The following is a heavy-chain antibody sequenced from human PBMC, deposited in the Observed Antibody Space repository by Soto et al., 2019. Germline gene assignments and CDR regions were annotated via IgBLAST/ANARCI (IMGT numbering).Heavy chain of an antibody. J-gene: IGHJ4*02. CDR2: IWYDGSNK. CDR1: GFTFSSYG. V-gene: IGHV3-33*01. Sequence: QVQLVESGGGVVQPGRSLRLSCAASGFTFSSYGMHWVRQAPGKGLEWVAVIWYDGSNKYYADSVKGRFTISRDNSKNTLYLQMNSLRAEDTAVYYCARDASYGPRRDLGYWGPGTLVTVSS. CDR3: ARDASYGPRRDLGY. D-gene: IGHD5-18*01.